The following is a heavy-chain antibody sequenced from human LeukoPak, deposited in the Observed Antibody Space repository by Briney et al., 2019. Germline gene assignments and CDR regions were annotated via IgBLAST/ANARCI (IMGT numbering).Heavy chain of an antibody. J-gene: IGHJ5*02. CDR2: INRDGVST. Sequence: GGSLRLSCVASGFAFNTYWMHWVRQGPGKGLEWVSRINRDGVSTSYADSVKGRFTISRDNAKNTVYLQMNSLRAEDTAVCYCARDSGYEIVDPWGQGTLVTVSS. D-gene: IGHD5-12*01. CDR1: GFAFNTYW. CDR3: ARDSGYEIVDP. V-gene: IGHV3-74*01.